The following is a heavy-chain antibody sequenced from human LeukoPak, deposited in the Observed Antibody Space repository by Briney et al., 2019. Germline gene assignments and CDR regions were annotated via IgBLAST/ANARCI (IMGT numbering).Heavy chain of an antibody. V-gene: IGHV1-69*13. CDR3: ARGAVTPNWFDP. CDR1: GGAFSSYA. J-gene: IGHJ5*02. CDR2: IIPIFGTA. Sequence: ASVKVSCKASGGAFSSYAISWVRQAPGQGLEWMGGIIPIFGTANYAQKFQGRVTITADESTSTAYMELSSLRSEDTAVYYCARGAVTPNWFDPWGQGTLVTVSS. D-gene: IGHD4-11*01.